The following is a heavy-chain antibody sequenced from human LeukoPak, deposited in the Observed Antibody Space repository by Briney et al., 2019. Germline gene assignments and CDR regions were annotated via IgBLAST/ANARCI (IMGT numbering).Heavy chain of an antibody. CDR2: ISGSGGST. Sequence: GGSLRLSCAASGFTFSSYAMSWVRQAPGKGLEWVSAISGSGGSTYYADSVKGRFTISRDNSKNTLYLQMNSLRAEDTAVYYCAKDHYHDNSGPIRYWGQGTLVTVSS. CDR3: AKDHYHDNSGPIRY. J-gene: IGHJ4*02. V-gene: IGHV3-23*01. CDR1: GFTFSSYA. D-gene: IGHD3-22*01.